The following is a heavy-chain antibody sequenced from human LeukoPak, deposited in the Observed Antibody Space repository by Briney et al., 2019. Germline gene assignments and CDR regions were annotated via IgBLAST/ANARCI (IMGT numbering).Heavy chain of an antibody. V-gene: IGHV1-8*02. CDR1: GYTFKNYD. D-gene: IGHD5-24*01. CDR2: MNPNSGNT. Sequence: ASVKVSCKASGYTFKNYDINWVRQATGQGLEWMGWMNPNSGNTGFAQTFQDRVSMTRDTSINTAYMELTSLRSGDTAVYYCARATPGGLHGYSFDYWGQGNVVTVYS. CDR3: ARATPGGLHGYSFDY. J-gene: IGHJ4*02.